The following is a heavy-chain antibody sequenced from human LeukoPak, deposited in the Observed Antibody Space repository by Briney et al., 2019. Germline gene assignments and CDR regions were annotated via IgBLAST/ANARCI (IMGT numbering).Heavy chain of an antibody. V-gene: IGHV4-61*01. J-gene: IGHJ4*02. D-gene: IGHD5-24*01. Sequence: SETLSLTCTVSGGSISSGSYYWSWIRQPPGKGLEWIGYIYYSGSTNYNPSLKSRVTISVDTSKNQFSLKLSSVTAADTVVHSCAGIRDGYKFLGYWGQGTLVTVSS. CDR3: AGIRDGYKFLGY. CDR2: IYYSGST. CDR1: GGSISSGSYY.